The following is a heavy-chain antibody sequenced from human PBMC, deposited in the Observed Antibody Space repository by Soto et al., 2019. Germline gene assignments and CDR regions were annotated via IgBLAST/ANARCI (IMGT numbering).Heavy chain of an antibody. CDR3: AKDYYGSGSYLGTPDY. D-gene: IGHD3-10*01. CDR2: ISWNSGSI. V-gene: IGHV3-9*01. Sequence: EVQLVESGGGLVQPGRSLRLSCAASGFTFDDYAMHWVRQAPGKGLEWVSGISWNSGSIGYADSVKGRFTISRDNVKNSLYLQMNSLRAEDTALYYCAKDYYGSGSYLGTPDYWGQGTLVTVSS. CDR1: GFTFDDYA. J-gene: IGHJ4*02.